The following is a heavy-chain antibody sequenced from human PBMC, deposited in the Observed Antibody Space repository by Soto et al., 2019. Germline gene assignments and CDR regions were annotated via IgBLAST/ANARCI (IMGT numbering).Heavy chain of an antibody. Sequence: PSETLSLTCIVSGDSISNHYWSWIRQSPGKGLEWIGDMHYSGDTHYNPSLKSRVAMSIDTSKNQFSLRLTSVTAADRAVYYCARDRTAKFAPYWHFDLWGRGTLVTVSS. V-gene: IGHV4-59*11. D-gene: IGHD2-21*02. CDR2: MHYSGDT. J-gene: IGHJ2*01. CDR3: ARDRTAKFAPYWHFDL. CDR1: GDSISNHY.